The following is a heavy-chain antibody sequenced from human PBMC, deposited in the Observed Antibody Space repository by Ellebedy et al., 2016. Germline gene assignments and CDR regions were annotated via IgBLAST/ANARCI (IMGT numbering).Heavy chain of an antibody. CDR2: IKSKTDVWAA. CDR1: GFTFSNAW. Sequence: GGSLRLSCAASGFTFSNAWMNWVRQAPGKGLEWVGRIKSKTDVWAADYAAPVKGRFTISRDDSKNTLYLQMNRLKTEDTAVYFCTTVYRYNYDSVWGQGTLVTVSS. J-gene: IGHJ4*02. V-gene: IGHV3-15*01. CDR3: TTVYRYNYDSV. D-gene: IGHD5-18*01.